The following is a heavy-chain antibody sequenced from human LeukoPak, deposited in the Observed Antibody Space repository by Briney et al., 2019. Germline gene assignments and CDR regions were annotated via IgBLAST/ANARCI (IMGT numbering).Heavy chain of an antibody. J-gene: IGHJ4*02. D-gene: IGHD1-26*01. Sequence: GGSLRLSCAASGLTFSSYAMHWVRQAPGKGLEWVAVISYDGSNKYYADSVKGRFTISRDNSKNTLYLQMNSLRAEDTAVYYCARDSSGSYRLDYWGQGTLVTVSS. CDR1: GLTFSSYA. CDR2: ISYDGSNK. CDR3: ARDSSGSYRLDY. V-gene: IGHV3-30-3*01.